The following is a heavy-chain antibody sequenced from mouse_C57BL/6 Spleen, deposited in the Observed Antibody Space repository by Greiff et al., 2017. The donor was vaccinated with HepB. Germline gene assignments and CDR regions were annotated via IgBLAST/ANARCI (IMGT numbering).Heavy chain of an antibody. V-gene: IGHV5-17*01. CDR2: ISSGSSTI. CDR3: ARGDYPYAMDY. J-gene: IGHJ4*01. CDR1: GFTFSDYG. D-gene: IGHD2-4*01. Sequence: VQLQQSGGGLVKPGGSLKLSCAASGFTFSDYGMHWVRQAPEKGLEWVAYISSGSSTIYYADTVKGRFTISRDNAKNTLFLQMTSLRSEDTAMYYCARGDYPYAMDYWGQGTSVTVSS.